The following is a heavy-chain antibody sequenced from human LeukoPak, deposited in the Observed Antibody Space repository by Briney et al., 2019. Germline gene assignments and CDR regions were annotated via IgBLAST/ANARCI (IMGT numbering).Heavy chain of an antibody. Sequence: GASVKVSCKVSGYTLTELSMHWVRQAPGKGLEWMGGFDPEDGETIYAQKFQGRVTMTTDTSTSTAYMELRSLRSDDTAVYYCAREGAYCGGDCYSYYYGMDVWGQGTTVTVSS. CDR2: FDPEDGET. CDR3: AREGAYCGGDCYSYYYGMDV. D-gene: IGHD2-21*02. V-gene: IGHV1-24*01. CDR1: GYTLTELS. J-gene: IGHJ6*02.